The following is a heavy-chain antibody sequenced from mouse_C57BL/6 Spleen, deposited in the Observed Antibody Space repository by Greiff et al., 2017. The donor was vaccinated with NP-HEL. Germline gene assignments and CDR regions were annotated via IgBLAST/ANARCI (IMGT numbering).Heavy chain of an antibody. CDR3: ARGGADYFDY. Sequence: VQLVESGPELVKPGASVKISCKASGYAFSSSWMNWVKQRPGKGLEWIGRIYPGDGDTNYNGKFKGKAKLTADKSSSTAYMQLSSLTSEDSAVYFCARGGADYFDYWGQGTTLTVSS. J-gene: IGHJ2*01. V-gene: IGHV1-82*01. D-gene: IGHD6-1*01. CDR1: GYAFSSSW. CDR2: IYPGDGDT.